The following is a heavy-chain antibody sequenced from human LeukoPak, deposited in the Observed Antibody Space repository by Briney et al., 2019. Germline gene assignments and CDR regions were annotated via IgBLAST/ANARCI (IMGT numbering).Heavy chain of an antibody. J-gene: IGHJ4*02. Sequence: GGSVKVSCKASGYTFTNYFMHWVRPAPGQGLEWMGIINPSGGSTTYAQRFQGRVTMTRDTSTSTVYMELSSLRSEDTAVFYCARDSSSSSLDYWGQGALFSASS. V-gene: IGHV1-46*01. D-gene: IGHD6-6*01. CDR1: GYTFTNYF. CDR3: ARDSSSSSLDY. CDR2: INPSGGST.